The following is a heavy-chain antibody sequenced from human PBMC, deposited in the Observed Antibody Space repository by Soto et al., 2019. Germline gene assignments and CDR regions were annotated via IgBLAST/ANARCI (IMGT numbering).Heavy chain of an antibody. CDR1: GGSISSSSYY. Sequence: SETLSLTCPVSGGSISSSSYYWGWIRQPPGKGLEWIGSIYYSGSTYYNPSLKSRVTISVDTSKNQFSLKLSSVTAADTAVYYCARQRRVDIVVVVAARGGWFDPWGQGTLVTVSS. D-gene: IGHD2-15*01. V-gene: IGHV4-39*01. J-gene: IGHJ5*02. CDR2: IYYSGST. CDR3: ARQRRVDIVVVVAARGGWFDP.